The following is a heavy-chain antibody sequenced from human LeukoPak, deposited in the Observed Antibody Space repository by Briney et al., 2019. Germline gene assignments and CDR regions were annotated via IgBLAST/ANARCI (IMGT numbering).Heavy chain of an antibody. J-gene: IGHJ4*02. Sequence: PGGTLRLSCAASGFNFRSYEMNWARQAPGQGLEWGSYISNTDETRTYADSVKGRFTISRDNAKNALHLEMNSLRAEDTAVYYCAREIVSAVAGNFDYWGQGTLVTVSS. CDR2: ISNTDETR. D-gene: IGHD6-19*01. CDR3: AREIVSAVAGNFDY. CDR1: GFNFRSYE. V-gene: IGHV3-48*03.